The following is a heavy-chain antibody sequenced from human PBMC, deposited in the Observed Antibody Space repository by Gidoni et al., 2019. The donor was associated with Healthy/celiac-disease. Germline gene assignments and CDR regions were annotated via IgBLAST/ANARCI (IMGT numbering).Heavy chain of an antibody. J-gene: IGHJ4*02. CDR2: IIPILGIA. D-gene: IGHD3-3*01. V-gene: IGHV1-69*08. CDR3: ARERLYDLDY. Sequence: QVQLVQSGAEVKKTRSSVKVSCKASGGTFSSYTSSWVRQAPGQGLEWMGRIIPILGIANYAQQFQGRVTITADKSTSTAYMELSSLRSEDTAVYYCARERLYDLDYWGQGTLVTVSS. CDR1: GGTFSSYT.